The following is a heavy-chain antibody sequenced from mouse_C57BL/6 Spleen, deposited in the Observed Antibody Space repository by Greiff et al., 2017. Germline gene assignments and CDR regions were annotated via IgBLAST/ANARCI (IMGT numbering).Heavy chain of an antibody. CDR1: GYAFSSHW. CDR3: ARKGDYYWYFDV. Sequence: VQLQQSGAELVKPGASVKISCKASGYAFSSHWMNWVKQRPGKGLEWIGQIYPGDGDTNYNGKFKGKATLTADKSSSTAYMQLSSLTSEDSAVYFCARKGDYYWYFDVWGTGTTVTVSS. J-gene: IGHJ1*03. D-gene: IGHD2-4*01. V-gene: IGHV1-80*01. CDR2: IYPGDGDT.